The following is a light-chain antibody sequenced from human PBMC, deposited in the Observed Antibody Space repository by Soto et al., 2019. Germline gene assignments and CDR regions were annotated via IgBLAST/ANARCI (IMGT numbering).Light chain of an antibody. V-gene: IGLV2-18*02. CDR3: SSYTSSNTYV. CDR1: SSDVGSYNR. J-gene: IGLJ1*01. Sequence: QSALTQPPSVSGSPGQSVAISCSGTSSDVGSYNRVSWYQQPPVTAPKVMIYEVSNRPSGVPDRFSGSKSGNTASLTISGLQAEDEADYYCSSYTSSNTYVLGTGTKLTVL. CDR2: EVS.